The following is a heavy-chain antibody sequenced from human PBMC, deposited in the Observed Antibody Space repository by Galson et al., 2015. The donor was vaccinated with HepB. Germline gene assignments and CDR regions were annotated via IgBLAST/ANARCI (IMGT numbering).Heavy chain of an antibody. J-gene: IGHJ4*02. D-gene: IGHD1-26*01. CDR1: GFTFSDYY. CDR2: ISSSSSYT. V-gene: IGHV3-11*06. CDR3: AAQPSSGSYLGDDY. Sequence: SLRLSCAASGFTFSDYYMSWIRQAPGKGLGWVSYISSSSSYTNYADSVKGRFTISRDNAKNSLYLQMNSLRAEDTAVYYCAAQPSSGSYLGDDYWGQGTLVTVSS.